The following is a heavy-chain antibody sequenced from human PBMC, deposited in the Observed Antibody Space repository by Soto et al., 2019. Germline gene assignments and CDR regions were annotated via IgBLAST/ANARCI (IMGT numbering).Heavy chain of an antibody. V-gene: IGHV3-74*01. CDR2: INSDGSST. CDR1: GFTFSSYW. D-gene: IGHD2-15*01. CDR3: ASGKRGYCSGGSCYERCFDP. J-gene: IGHJ5*02. Sequence: GGSLRLSCAASGFTFSSYWMHWVRQAPGKGLVWVSRINSDGSSTSYADSVKGRFTISRGNAKNTLYLQMNSLRAEDTAVYYCASGKRGYCSGGSCYERCFDPWGQGTLVTVSS.